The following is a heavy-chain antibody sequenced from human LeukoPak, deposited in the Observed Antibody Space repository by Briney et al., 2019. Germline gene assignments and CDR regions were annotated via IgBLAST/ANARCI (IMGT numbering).Heavy chain of an antibody. CDR3: GRGRGGYGGCFDY. D-gene: IGHD4-23*01. V-gene: IGHV3-66*02. J-gene: IGHJ4*02. CDR2: IYSGGST. Sequence: PGGSLRLSCAASGLTVSSNYMSWVRQAPGEVLEWVSVIYSGGSTYYADSVKGRFTISRDNSKNTLYLQMNSLRAEDTAVYYCGRGRGGYGGCFDYWGQGTLLSVCS. CDR1: GLTVSSNY.